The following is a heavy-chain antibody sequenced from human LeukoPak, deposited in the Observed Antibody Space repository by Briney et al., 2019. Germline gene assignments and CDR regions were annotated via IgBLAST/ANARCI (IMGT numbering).Heavy chain of an antibody. Sequence: GGSLRLSCAASGFTFSSYAMSWVRQAPGKGLEWVSGISGSGDNTYYADSVKGRFTISRDNSKNTLYLQMSSLRAEDAAVYYCAKDVTMVRGITVTGYYFDNWGQGTLVTVSS. CDR3: AKDVTMVRGITVTGYYFDN. CDR2: ISGSGDNT. V-gene: IGHV3-23*01. J-gene: IGHJ4*02. CDR1: GFTFSSYA. D-gene: IGHD3-10*01.